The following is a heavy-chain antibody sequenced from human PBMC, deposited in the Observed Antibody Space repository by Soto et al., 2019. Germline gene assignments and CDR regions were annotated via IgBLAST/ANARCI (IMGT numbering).Heavy chain of an antibody. CDR2: IYHSGNI. D-gene: IGHD2-2*01. Sequence: QLQLQESGPGLVKPSETLSLTCTVSGGFISSSSTYYWGWIRQPPGKGLELIGSIYHSGNIYYSPSLNRRVMVSVDTSKNQFSLRLSSVTAADTAVYYCATTAADCTSSSCYDFDYWGQGTLVTVSP. V-gene: IGHV4-39*01. CDR3: ATTAADCTSSSCYDFDY. J-gene: IGHJ4*02. CDR1: GGFISSSSTYY.